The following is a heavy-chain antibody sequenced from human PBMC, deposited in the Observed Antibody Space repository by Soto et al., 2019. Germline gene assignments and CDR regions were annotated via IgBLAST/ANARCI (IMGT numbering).Heavy chain of an antibody. CDR3: ARESEDLTSNFDY. CDR2: ISSSSTYI. CDR1: GFTFSSYS. Sequence: GGSLRLSCAASGFTFSSYSMNWVRQAPGKGLEWVSSISSSSTYIYYADSVKGRFTISRDNAKNSLYLEMNSLRAEDTAVYYCARESEDLTSNFDYWGQGTLVTVSS. V-gene: IGHV3-21*01. J-gene: IGHJ4*02.